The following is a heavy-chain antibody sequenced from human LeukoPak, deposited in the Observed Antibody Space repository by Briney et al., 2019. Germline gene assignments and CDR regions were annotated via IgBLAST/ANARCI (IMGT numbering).Heavy chain of an antibody. Sequence: ASVKVSCKASGYTFTSYGISWVRQAPGQGLEWMGWISAYNGNTNYAQKLQGRVTMTTDTSTSTAYMELRSLRSDDTAVYYCATSMDYYSSGSYYLQPIDYWGQGTLVTVSS. CDR2: ISAYNGNT. J-gene: IGHJ4*02. V-gene: IGHV1-18*01. CDR3: ATSMDYYSSGSYYLQPIDY. D-gene: IGHD3-10*01. CDR1: GYTFTSYG.